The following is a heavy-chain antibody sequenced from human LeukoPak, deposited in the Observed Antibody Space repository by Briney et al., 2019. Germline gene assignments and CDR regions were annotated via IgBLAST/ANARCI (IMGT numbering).Heavy chain of an antibody. CDR2: ISYDGNTI. CDR1: EFTFSNYA. J-gene: IGHJ4*02. CDR3: ARSGGLQKFDY. Sequence: GGSLRLSCAASEFTFSNYALHWVRQDPGKGLQWVAVISYDGNTIHYADSVKGRFIISRDTSKNTLYLQMNSLRAEDTAVYYCARSGGLQKFDYWGQGTLVTVSS. D-gene: IGHD4-11*01. V-gene: IGHV3-30-3*01.